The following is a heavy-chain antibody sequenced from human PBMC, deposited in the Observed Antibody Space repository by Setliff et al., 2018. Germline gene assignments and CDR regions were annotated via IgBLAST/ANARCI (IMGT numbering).Heavy chain of an antibody. Sequence: SETLSLTCAVSGVSVNSLTWWSWVRQSPGKGLEWIGHIYHDGNTKSYPSVHFNQSLKSRVTMSVDKSKNHFSLELTSVTAADTAVYYCARDHFGVAGDSWGPGTLVTVSS. J-gene: IGHJ4*02. CDR1: GVSVNSLTW. V-gene: IGHV4-4*02. CDR2: IYHDGNT. CDR3: ARDHFGVAGDS. D-gene: IGHD3-3*01.